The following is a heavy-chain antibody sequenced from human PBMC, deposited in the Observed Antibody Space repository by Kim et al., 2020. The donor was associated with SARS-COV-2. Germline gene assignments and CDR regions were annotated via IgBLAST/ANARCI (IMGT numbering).Heavy chain of an antibody. J-gene: IGHJ4*02. CDR2: IGTSGTKI. CDR3: AREEDTALGPHFFDY. Sequence: GGSLRLSCAASGFIFSGYEMNWVRQAPGKGLEWVAYIGTSGTKIYYADSVKGRFTISRDNAKNSLYLQMNILSADDTAVYYCAREEDTALGPHFFDYWGQGTLVTVSS. D-gene: IGHD5-18*01. V-gene: IGHV3-48*03. CDR1: GFIFSGYE.